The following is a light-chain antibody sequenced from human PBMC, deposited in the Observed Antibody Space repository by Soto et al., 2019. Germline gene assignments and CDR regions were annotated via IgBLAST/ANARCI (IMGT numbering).Light chain of an antibody. CDR3: QHYNDYSRV. CDR1: QSVDSW. CDR2: KAS. J-gene: IGKJ1*01. Sequence: DIQMTQSPSTLSASIGDRVTITCRASQSVDSWLAWYQQQPGKAPKLLIYKASSLQTGVPSRFSGSGSGTEFTLNISSLQPDDFATYYCQHYNDYSRVFGQGTKVEIK. V-gene: IGKV1-5*03.